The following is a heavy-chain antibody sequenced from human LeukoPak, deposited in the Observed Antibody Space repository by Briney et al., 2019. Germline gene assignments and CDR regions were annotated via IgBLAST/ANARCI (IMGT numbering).Heavy chain of an antibody. CDR2: ISTTSAHI. J-gene: IGHJ4*01. V-gene: IGHV3-48*02. CDR3: ATSWGRLDY. D-gene: IGHD7-27*01. Sequence: GGSLRLCCAASGFTFSDYSMNWVRQAPGQGLKWVSYISTTSAHIYYADSVKGRFTISRDNAKNSLYLQMNSLRDEDTAVYYCATSWGRLDYWGHGTLVTVSS. CDR1: GFTFSDYS.